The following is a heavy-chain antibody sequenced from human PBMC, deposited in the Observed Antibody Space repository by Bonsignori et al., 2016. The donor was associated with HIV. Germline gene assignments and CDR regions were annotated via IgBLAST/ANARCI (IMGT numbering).Heavy chain of an antibody. D-gene: IGHD6-19*01. CDR3: ARDGGAGTPFDL. J-gene: IGHJ4*02. CDR1: GFTLSRYW. V-gene: IGHV3-74*01. CDR2: IKSDGTNT. Sequence: EVQLVESGGGLVQPGGSVRLSCVASGFTLSRYWMHWVRQVPEKGLAWVSRIKSDGTNTDYADFVQGRFAISRDSAQNTLYLQMNSLRVDDTGVYYCARDGGAGTPFDLWGQGTLVTVSS.